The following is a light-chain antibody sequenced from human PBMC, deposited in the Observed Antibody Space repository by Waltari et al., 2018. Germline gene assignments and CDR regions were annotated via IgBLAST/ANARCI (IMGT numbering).Light chain of an antibody. CDR1: QSLVHSDGNTY. J-gene: IGKJ4*01. Sequence: EIVMTQTPLSSPVTLGQPASISCRSSQSLVHSDGNTYLSWLHQRPGQPPRLLCYKVSNRVSGVPDRVKGSGAGTDFTLKISRVTAEDVGIYYCMQSTQFRTFGGGTRVEIK. CDR3: MQSTQFRT. CDR2: KVS. V-gene: IGKV2-24*01.